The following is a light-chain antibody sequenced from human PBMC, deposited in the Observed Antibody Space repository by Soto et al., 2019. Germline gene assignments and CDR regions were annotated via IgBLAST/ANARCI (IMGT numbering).Light chain of an antibody. CDR3: QQDYNLPRT. Sequence: PGERVNLSCRASQSVSSSYLTWYQQKPGQAPRLLIYGASTRATGIPARFSGSGSGTDFTLTISSLQPEDFAVYYCQQDYNLPRTFGQGTKVEIK. V-gene: IGKV3D-7*01. J-gene: IGKJ1*01. CDR1: QSVSSSY. CDR2: GAS.